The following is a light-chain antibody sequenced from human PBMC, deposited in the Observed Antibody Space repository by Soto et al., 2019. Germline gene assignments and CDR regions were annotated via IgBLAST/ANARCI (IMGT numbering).Light chain of an antibody. CDR3: QQYNNLPYT. Sequence: IMMTQSPATLSVSPGERATLSCRASQSISSNLAWYQQKPGQAPRLLFYAASTRTTGVPARFSGSGSGTGFTLTISSLQSEDFAIYYCQQYNNLPYTFGQGTKLEIK. V-gene: IGKV3-15*01. CDR1: QSISSN. J-gene: IGKJ2*01. CDR2: AAS.